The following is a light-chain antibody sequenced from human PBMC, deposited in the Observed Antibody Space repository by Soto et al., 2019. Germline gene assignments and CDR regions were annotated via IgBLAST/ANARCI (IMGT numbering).Light chain of an antibody. Sequence: DIQMTQSPYSLSASVGDRVTITCRASQGISNYLAWYQQKPGKVPKLLIYAASTLQSVVPSRFSGSGSGTDFTLTISSLQPEDVATYYCQKYNSALTFGGGTKVEIK. CDR3: QKYNSALT. CDR2: AAS. V-gene: IGKV1-27*01. J-gene: IGKJ4*01. CDR1: QGISNY.